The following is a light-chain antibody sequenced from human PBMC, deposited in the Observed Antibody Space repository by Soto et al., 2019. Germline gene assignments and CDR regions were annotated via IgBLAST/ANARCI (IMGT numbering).Light chain of an antibody. CDR2: EVS. J-gene: IGLJ3*02. CDR3: SSYTSSSSWV. Sequence: QSVLTQPASVSGSPGQSITISCTGTSSDVGGYKYVSWYQQYPGKAPKLMIYEVSNRPSGVSNRFSGSKSGNTASLTISGLQAEDEADYYCSSYTSSSSWVFGGGTKLTVL. V-gene: IGLV2-14*01. CDR1: SSDVGGYKY.